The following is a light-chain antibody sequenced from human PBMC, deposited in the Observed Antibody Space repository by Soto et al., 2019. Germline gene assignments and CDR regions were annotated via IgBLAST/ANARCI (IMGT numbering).Light chain of an antibody. V-gene: IGKV3-11*01. J-gene: IGKJ4*01. CDR1: ESVKTF. CDR3: QQRKTWRALT. CDR2: DAS. Sequence: EIVLTQSPATLSLSPGERVTLSCRASESVKTFLAWSQQKPGQAPRLLIYDASNRATGIPARLSGGGSGTAFTLTISSLEPDDSAVYYCQQRKTWRALTIGGGTKVEIK.